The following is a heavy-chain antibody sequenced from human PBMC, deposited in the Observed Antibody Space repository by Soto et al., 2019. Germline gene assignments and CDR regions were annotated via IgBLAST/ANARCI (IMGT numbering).Heavy chain of an antibody. V-gene: IGHV4-59*01. D-gene: IGHD4-17*01. CDR3: ARGGGDYADY. J-gene: IGHJ4*02. CDR1: GGSISSYY. Sequence: SETLSLTCTVSGGSISSYYWSWIRQPPGKGLEWIGYIYYSGSTNYNPSLKSRVTISVDTSKNQFSLKLSSVTAADTAVYCCARGGGDYADYWGQGTLVTVSS. CDR2: IYYSGST.